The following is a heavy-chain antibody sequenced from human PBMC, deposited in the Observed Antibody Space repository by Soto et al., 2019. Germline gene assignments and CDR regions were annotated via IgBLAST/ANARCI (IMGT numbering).Heavy chain of an antibody. D-gene: IGHD2-2*01. CDR2: IIPIFDTA. J-gene: IGHJ6*02. CDR1: GGTFSSYA. CDR3: ARHDCISSSCYYYYYYGMDV. Sequence: SVKVSCKASGGTFSSYAIGWVRQAPGQGLEWMGGIIPIFDTANYAQNFQGRVTITADEYTSTAYMELSSLRSEDTAVYYCARHDCISSSCYYYYYYGMDVWG. V-gene: IGHV1-69*13.